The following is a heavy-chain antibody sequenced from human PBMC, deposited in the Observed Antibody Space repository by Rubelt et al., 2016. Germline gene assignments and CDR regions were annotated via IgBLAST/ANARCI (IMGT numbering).Heavy chain of an antibody. J-gene: IGHJ4*02. CDR1: GFNFSTYT. D-gene: IGHD3-22*01. CDR2: ISDDGSKK. Sequence: QVQLVESGGGVVQPGRSLRLSCAASGFNFSTYTMHWVRQAPGKGLDCVAVISDDGSKKYYAASVKGRFTVSRDNSKNTLYLEMNSLRTEDTAIYYCARDSSGTDYWGQGTLVTVSS. V-gene: IGHV3-30*04. CDR3: ARDSSGTDY.